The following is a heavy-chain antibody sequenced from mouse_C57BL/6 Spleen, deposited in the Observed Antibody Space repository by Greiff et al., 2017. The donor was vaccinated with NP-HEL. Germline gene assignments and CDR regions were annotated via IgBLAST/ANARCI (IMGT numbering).Heavy chain of an antibody. CDR2: IDPEDGDT. CDR3: TTEYYGSYEGFDY. V-gene: IGHV14-1*01. J-gene: IGHJ2*01. Sequence: VQLQQSGAELVRPGASVKLSCTASGFNIKDYYMHWVKQRPEQGLEWIGRIDPEDGDTEYAPKFQGKATMTADTSSNTAYLQLSSLTSEDTAVYYCTTEYYGSYEGFDYWGQGTTLTVSS. D-gene: IGHD2-1*01. CDR1: GFNIKDYY.